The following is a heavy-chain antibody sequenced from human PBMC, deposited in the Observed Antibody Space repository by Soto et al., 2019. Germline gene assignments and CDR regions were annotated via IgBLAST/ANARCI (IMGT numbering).Heavy chain of an antibody. J-gene: IGHJ6*02. CDR1: GGSISSYY. CDR3: ARGRYFDWLLYPYGMDV. Sequence: ETLSLTCTVSGGSISSYYWSWIRQPPGKGLEWIGYIYYSGSTNYNPSLKSRVTISVDTSKNQFSLKLSSVTAADTAVYYCARGRYFDWLLYPYGMDVWGQGTTVTGSS. V-gene: IGHV4-59*01. CDR2: IYYSGST. D-gene: IGHD3-9*01.